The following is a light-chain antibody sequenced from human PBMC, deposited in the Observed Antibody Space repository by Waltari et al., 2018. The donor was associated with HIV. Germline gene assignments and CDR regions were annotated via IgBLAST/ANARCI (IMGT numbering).Light chain of an antibody. Sequence: DTQMTQSPSSLSASVGARVTITFRASQSINVWLAWYQQKPGKAPNLLIFKASSPKSGVPSRFSGSGSGTEFTLTISSLQPDDSATYYCQQYDTSPITFGDGTRVEI. CDR2: KAS. V-gene: IGKV1-5*03. CDR1: QSINVW. CDR3: QQYDTSPIT. J-gene: IGKJ4*01.